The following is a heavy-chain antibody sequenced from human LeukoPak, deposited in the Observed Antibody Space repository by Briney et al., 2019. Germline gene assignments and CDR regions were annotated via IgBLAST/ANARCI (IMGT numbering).Heavy chain of an antibody. CDR2: INTDGSST. CDR3: ARTVVPAAILPNWFDP. Sequence: GGSLRLSCAASGFTFSSYWMHWVRQAPGKGLVWVSRINTDGSSTSYADSVKGRFTISRDNAKNTLYLQMNSLRAEDTAVYYCARTVVPAAILPNWFDPWGQGTLVTVSS. D-gene: IGHD2-2*02. J-gene: IGHJ5*02. CDR1: GFTFSSYW. V-gene: IGHV3-74*01.